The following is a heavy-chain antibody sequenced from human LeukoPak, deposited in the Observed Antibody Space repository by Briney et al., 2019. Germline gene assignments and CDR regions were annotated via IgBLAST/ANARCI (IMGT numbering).Heavy chain of an antibody. D-gene: IGHD4-11*01. Sequence: GGSLRLSCAASGFTFSAYSMNWVRQAPEKGLEWVSYIGSSSSPIYYADSVKGRFTISRDNAKNSLYLQMDSLRAEDTAVYYCARDQAYSFDLWRQGTLVTVSS. J-gene: IGHJ4*02. CDR3: ARDQAYSFDL. V-gene: IGHV3-48*01. CDR2: IGSSSSPI. CDR1: GFTFSAYS.